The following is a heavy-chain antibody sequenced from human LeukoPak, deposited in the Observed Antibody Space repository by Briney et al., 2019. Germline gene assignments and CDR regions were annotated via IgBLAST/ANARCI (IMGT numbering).Heavy chain of an antibody. CDR1: GFTFSSYA. D-gene: IGHD5-18*01. CDR3: ARDLPYSYTSGDAFDI. J-gene: IGHJ3*02. Sequence: GGSLRLSCAASGFTFSSYAMNWVRQAPGKGLEWVSFITSRSSTIHYAESVKGRFTISRDNARNSLYLQMNSLRAEDTAVYYCARDLPYSYTSGDAFDIWGQGTMVTVSS. CDR2: ITSRSSTI. V-gene: IGHV3-48*01.